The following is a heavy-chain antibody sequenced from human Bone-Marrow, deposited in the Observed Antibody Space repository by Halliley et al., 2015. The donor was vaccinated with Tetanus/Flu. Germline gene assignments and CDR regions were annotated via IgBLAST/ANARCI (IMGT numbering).Heavy chain of an antibody. CDR3: VRGQPAARGGCYDY. Sequence: SLRLSCVASGFTLRSHWMHWVRQDPGKGLVWVARINFDGSSTSYVDSVKGRFNISRDNAKNTLYLQMNSLRVEDTGAYYCVRGQPAARGGCYDYWGQGALVTVSS. V-gene: IGHV3-74*01. D-gene: IGHD2-15*01. CDR2: INFDGSST. CDR1: GFTLRSHW. J-gene: IGHJ4*02.